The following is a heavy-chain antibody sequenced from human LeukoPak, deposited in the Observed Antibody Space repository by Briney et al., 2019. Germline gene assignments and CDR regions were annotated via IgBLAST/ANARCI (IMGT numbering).Heavy chain of an antibody. CDR2: MSYDGSKQ. CDR3: TASSSWYILGDY. Sequence: GGSLRLSCAASGFTLSSYAMHWVRQAPGKGLEWVAVMSYDGSKQYYADSAKGRFTISRDNSKNTLYLQMNSLKTEDTAVYYCTASSSWYILGDYWGQGTLVTVSS. J-gene: IGHJ4*02. V-gene: IGHV3-30*04. D-gene: IGHD6-13*01. CDR1: GFTLSSYA.